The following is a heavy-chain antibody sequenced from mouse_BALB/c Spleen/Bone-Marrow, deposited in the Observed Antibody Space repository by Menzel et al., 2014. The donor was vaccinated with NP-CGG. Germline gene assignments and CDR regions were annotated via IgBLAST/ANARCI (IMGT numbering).Heavy chain of an antibody. CDR3: ARGVRQLGLPF. CDR1: GFNIRDTY. CDR2: IDPAKDNT. D-gene: IGHD3-2*01. J-gene: IGHJ3*01. V-gene: IGHV14-3*02. Sequence: EVQLQQSGAELVKPGALVKLSCTSSGFNIRDTYTHWVKQRPEQGLEWIGKIDPAKDNTEYDPKFQGKATITADTPSNTAYLQLSSLTSEDTAVYYCARGVRQLGLPFWGQGTLVTVST.